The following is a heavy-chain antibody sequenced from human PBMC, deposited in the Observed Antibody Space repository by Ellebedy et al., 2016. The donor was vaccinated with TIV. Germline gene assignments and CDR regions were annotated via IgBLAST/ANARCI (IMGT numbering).Heavy chain of an antibody. CDR3: ARKFGGGGAFDS. V-gene: IGHV1-69*13. Sequence: ASVKVSCXASGDTFSSYAFNWVRQAPGQGLEWMGGIVPLVGSIKYAEKFQGRVTISADESTTTGYLDFSSLTSEDTAVYYCARKFGGGGAFDSWGQGTMITVSP. D-gene: IGHD3-10*01. CDR1: GDTFSSYA. J-gene: IGHJ3*02. CDR2: IVPLVGSI.